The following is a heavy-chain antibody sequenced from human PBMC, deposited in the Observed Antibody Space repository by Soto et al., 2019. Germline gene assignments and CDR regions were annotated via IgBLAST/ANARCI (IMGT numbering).Heavy chain of an antibody. V-gene: IGHV3-48*01. CDR3: TRDGS. J-gene: IGHJ5*02. CDR1: GVPFSSYA. CDR2: ISDSGSTI. Sequence: PGGSLSLSCAASGVPFSSYAMNGVRQTPDKGLEWLSYISDSGSTIHYADSVKGRFTISRDHAKNSLYLQMNSLRADDTAVYYCTRDGSWGQGTLVTVSS. D-gene: IGHD5-12*01.